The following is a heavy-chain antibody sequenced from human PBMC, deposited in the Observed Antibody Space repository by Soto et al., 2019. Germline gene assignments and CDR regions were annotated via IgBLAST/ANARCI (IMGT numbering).Heavy chain of an antibody. V-gene: IGHV3-23*01. CDR3: ASSSMVRGVIAWFDP. CDR2: ISGSGGST. Sequence: EVQLLESGGGLVQPGGSLRLSCAASGFTFSSYAMSWVRQAPGKGLEWVSAISGSGGSTYYADSVKGRFTISRDNSKNTLYLQMNSLRAEDTAVYYCASSSMVRGVIAWFDPWGQGTLVTVSS. CDR1: GFTFSSYA. J-gene: IGHJ5*02. D-gene: IGHD3-10*01.